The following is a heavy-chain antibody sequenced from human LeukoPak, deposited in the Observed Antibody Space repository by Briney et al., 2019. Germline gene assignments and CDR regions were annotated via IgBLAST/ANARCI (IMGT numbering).Heavy chain of an antibody. J-gene: IGHJ4*02. Sequence: PSQTLSLTCTVSGGSISSGDYYWSWIRQPPGKGLEWIGYIYYSGSTYYNPSLKSRVTISVDTSKHQFSLKLSSVTAADTAVYNCARSRIVGATSPFDYWAQGTLVTVSS. CDR2: IYYSGST. D-gene: IGHD1-26*01. CDR3: ARSRIVGATSPFDY. V-gene: IGHV4-30-4*08. CDR1: GGSISSGDYY.